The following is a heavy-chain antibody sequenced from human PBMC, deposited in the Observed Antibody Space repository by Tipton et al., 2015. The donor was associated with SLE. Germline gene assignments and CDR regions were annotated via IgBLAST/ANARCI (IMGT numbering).Heavy chain of an antibody. CDR3: VRERKYVVRFRELVAPDL. CDR1: GASIGSGGYS. Sequence: TLSLTCAVSGASIGSGGYSWNWIRQPPGKGLQWIGYIFHSGITYYNPSLESRVTMSVDTSKNQFSLKLSSVTAADTAMYYCVRERKYVVRFRELVAPDLWGQGTAITVSS. V-gene: IGHV4-30-2*01. CDR2: IFHSGIT. J-gene: IGHJ3*01. D-gene: IGHD1-26*01.